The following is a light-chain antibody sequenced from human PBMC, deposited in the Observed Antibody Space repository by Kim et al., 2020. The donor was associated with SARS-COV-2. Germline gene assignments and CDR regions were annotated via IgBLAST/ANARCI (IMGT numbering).Light chain of an antibody. CDR1: QSVRRNY. CDR2: DAS. Sequence: EIVLTQSPGTLSLSPGERVTLSCRASQSVRRNYFAWYQQKPGQAPRLLIYDASSRATDIPDRFSGSGSGTDFTLTISRLEPEDFTVYYCQQYGSAPNTFGQGTKLEI. CDR3: QQYGSAPNT. J-gene: IGKJ2*01. V-gene: IGKV3-20*01.